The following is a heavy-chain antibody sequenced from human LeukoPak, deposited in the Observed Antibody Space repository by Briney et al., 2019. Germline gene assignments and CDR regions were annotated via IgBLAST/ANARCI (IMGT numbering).Heavy chain of an antibody. CDR1: GGSISSGGYS. D-gene: IGHD5-12*01. J-gene: IGHJ6*02. CDR3: ARARYDEYLYYYYGMDV. V-gene: IGHV4-31*03. Sequence: SETLSLTCTVSGGSISSGGYSWSWIRQRPGKGLEWIGYIYYSGSTYYNPSLKSRVTISVDTSKNQFSLKLSSVTAADTAVYYCARARYDEYLYYYYGMDVWGQGTTVTVSS. CDR2: IYYSGST.